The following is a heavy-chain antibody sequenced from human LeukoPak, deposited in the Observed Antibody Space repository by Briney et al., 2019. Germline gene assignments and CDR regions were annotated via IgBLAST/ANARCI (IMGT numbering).Heavy chain of an antibody. V-gene: IGHV3-7*01. CDR3: ATGRTKKY. CDR2: IKEDGSEK. D-gene: IGHD2-8*01. CDR1: GFTFSNYW. Sequence: QSGGSLRRSCVASGFTFSNYWMNWVRQAPGERPEWVANIKEDGSEKYYVDSVKGRFTISRDNAKNSLYLQMNSLRAEDTAVYYCATGRTKKYWGQGTLVTVSS. J-gene: IGHJ4*02.